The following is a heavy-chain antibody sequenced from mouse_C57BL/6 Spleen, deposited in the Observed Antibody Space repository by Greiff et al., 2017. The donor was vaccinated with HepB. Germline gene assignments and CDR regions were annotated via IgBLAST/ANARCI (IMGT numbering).Heavy chain of an antibody. J-gene: IGHJ4*01. D-gene: IGHD3-2*02. V-gene: IGHV1-81*01. CDR1: GYTFTSYG. CDR2: IYPRSGNT. CDR3: ARSGQLRLPRYAMDY. Sequence: QVQLQQSGAELARPGASVKLSCKASGYTFTSYGISWVKQRTGQGLEWIGEIYPRSGNTYYNEKFKGKATLTADESSSTAYMELRSLTSEDSAVYFCARSGQLRLPRYAMDYWGQGTSVTVSS.